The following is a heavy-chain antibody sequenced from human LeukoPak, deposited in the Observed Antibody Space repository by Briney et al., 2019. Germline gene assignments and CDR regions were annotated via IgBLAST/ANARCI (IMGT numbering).Heavy chain of an antibody. Sequence: SETLSLTCAVSGYSMSSGYYWGWIRQPPGMGLGWIGSIYHSGSTYYNPSLKSRVTISVDTSKNQFSLKLNSVTAADTAVYYCARSSSSGVYFDYWGQGTLVTVSS. CDR2: IYHSGST. J-gene: IGHJ4*02. CDR1: GYSMSSGYY. V-gene: IGHV4-38-2*01. CDR3: ARSSSSGVYFDY. D-gene: IGHD6-6*01.